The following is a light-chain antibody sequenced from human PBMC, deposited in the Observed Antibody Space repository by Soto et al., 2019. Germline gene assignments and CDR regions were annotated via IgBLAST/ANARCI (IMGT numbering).Light chain of an antibody. Sequence: EIVMAQSPATLSVSPLERVTLXGRARQSVGSNLAWYQQTPGQAPRVVIYDASTRATVIPARFSGSGSGTDFTLTISSLEPEDFAVYYCQQRSYWLTFGGGTKVDIK. CDR1: QSVGSN. V-gene: IGKV3-11*01. J-gene: IGKJ4*01. CDR2: DAS. CDR3: QQRSYWLT.